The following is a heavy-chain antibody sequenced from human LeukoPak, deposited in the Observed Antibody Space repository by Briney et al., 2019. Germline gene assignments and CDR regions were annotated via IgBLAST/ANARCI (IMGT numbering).Heavy chain of an antibody. J-gene: IGHJ4*02. CDR3: ARDLANQLDDY. Sequence: GGSLRLSCAASGFTFSSYSIDWVRQAPGKWLEWVSSISSSSSYIYYADSVKGPFTISRDNAKNSLYLQMNSLRAEDTAVYYCARDLANQLDDYWGQGTLVTVSS. CDR1: GFTFSSYS. D-gene: IGHD2-2*01. V-gene: IGHV3-21*01. CDR2: ISSSSSYI.